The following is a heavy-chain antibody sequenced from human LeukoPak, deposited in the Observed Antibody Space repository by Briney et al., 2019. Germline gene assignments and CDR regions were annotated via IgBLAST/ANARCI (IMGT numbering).Heavy chain of an antibody. V-gene: IGHV4-34*01. J-gene: IGHJ6*03. CDR3: ASRQMTTLDV. CDR2: INHSGST. CDR1: GGSFSGYY. D-gene: IGHD4-17*01. Sequence: SETLSLTCAVYGGSFSGYYWSWIRQPPGKGLEWIGEINHSGSTNYNPSLKSRVTISVDTSKNQFSLKLSSVTAADTAVYYCASRQMTTLDVWGKGTTVTVSS.